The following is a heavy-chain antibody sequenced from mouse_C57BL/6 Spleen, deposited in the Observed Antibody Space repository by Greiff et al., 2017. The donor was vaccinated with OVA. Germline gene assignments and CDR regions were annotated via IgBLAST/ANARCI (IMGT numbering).Heavy chain of an antibody. CDR1: GFTFSDFY. J-gene: IGHJ1*03. V-gene: IGHV7-1*01. D-gene: IGHD1-1*01. Sequence: EVQVVESGGGLVQSGRSLRLSCATSGFTFSDFYMEWVRQAPGKGLEWIAASRNKANDYTTEYSASVKGRFIVSRDTSQSILYLQMNALRAEDTAIYYCARDASGSSSWYFDVWGTGTTVTVSS. CDR2: SRNKANDYTT. CDR3: ARDASGSSSWYFDV.